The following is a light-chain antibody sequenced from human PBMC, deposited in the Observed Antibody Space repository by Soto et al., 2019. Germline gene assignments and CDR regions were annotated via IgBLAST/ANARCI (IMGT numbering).Light chain of an antibody. CDR3: QQSYSTPPM. Sequence: DIQMTQSPASLSASVGDRVTISCRASQSIGRNLNWYQQKPGKAPTLLIFTSSSLQSGVPSRFSGSGSGTDFILTISSLQPEDFATYYCQQSYSTPPMFGQGTKVDI. CDR1: QSIGRN. V-gene: IGKV1-39*01. CDR2: TSS. J-gene: IGKJ1*01.